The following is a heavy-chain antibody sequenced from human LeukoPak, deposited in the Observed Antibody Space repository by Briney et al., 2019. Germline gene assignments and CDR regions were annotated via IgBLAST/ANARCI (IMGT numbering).Heavy chain of an antibody. D-gene: IGHD1-26*01. CDR2: ISYDGSNK. J-gene: IGHJ4*02. V-gene: IGHV3-30*04. CDR1: GFTFSSYA. CDR3: AKDHSWGGGSFHPAIDY. Sequence: GRSLRLSCAASGFTFSSYAMHWVRQAPGKGLEWVAVISYDGSNKYYADSVKGRFTISRDNSKNTLCLQMNSLRAEDTAVYYCAKDHSWGGGSFHPAIDYWGQGTLVTVSS.